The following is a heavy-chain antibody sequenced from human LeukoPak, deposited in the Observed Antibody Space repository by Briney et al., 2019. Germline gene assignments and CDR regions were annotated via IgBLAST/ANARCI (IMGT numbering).Heavy chain of an antibody. J-gene: IGHJ4*02. CDR3: ARVEAVAGRGGYYFDY. CDR2: IYHSGST. D-gene: IGHD6-19*01. Sequence: SGTLSLTCAVSGGSISSSNWWSWVRQPPGKGLEWIGEIYHSGSTNYNPSLKSRVTISVDKSKNQFSLKLSSVTAADTAVYYCARVEAVAGRGGYYFDYWGQGTLVTVSS. CDR1: GGSISSSNW. V-gene: IGHV4-4*02.